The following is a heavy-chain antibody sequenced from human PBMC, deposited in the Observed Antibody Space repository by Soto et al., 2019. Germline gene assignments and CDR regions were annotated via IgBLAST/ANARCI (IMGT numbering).Heavy chain of an antibody. CDR1: GFTFSSYA. CDR2: ISSSGSST. J-gene: IGHJ6*02. CDR3: ATDTSTWYGGLDYYAMEV. Sequence: EVQLLESGGGLVQPGGSLRLSCAASGFTFSSYAMSWVRQAPGKGLEWVSAISSSGSSTYYADSVKGRFTISRDNSKNTLYLQMNSLRAEDTAVYYCATDTSTWYGGLDYYAMEVWGQGTTVTVS. V-gene: IGHV3-23*01. D-gene: IGHD6-13*01.